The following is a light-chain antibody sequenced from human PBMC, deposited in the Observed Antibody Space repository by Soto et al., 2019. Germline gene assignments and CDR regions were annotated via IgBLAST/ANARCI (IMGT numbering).Light chain of an antibody. CDR3: QQYGSSLTWT. J-gene: IGKJ1*01. CDR1: QSVSSSY. CDR2: GAS. V-gene: IGKV3-20*01. Sequence: EIVLTQSPGTLSLSPGERATLSCRASQSVSSSYLAWYQQKPGQAPRLLIYGASSRATGIPDRFSGSGSGTDFTLTISRPEPEDFAVCYCQQYGSSLTWTFGQGTKVEIK.